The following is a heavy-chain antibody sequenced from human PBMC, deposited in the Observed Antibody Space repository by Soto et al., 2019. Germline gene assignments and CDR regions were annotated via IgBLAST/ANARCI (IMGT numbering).Heavy chain of an antibody. Sequence: SLKVSCKYSGGTFSSYAIIWVRQAPGQGLEWMGGIIPIFGTANYAQKFQGRVTITADESTSTAYMELSSLRSEDTAVYYCASLESSSSGRWFDPWGQGTLVTVSS. D-gene: IGHD6-6*01. CDR1: GGTFSSYA. J-gene: IGHJ5*02. CDR3: ASLESSSSGRWFDP. CDR2: IIPIFGTA. V-gene: IGHV1-69*13.